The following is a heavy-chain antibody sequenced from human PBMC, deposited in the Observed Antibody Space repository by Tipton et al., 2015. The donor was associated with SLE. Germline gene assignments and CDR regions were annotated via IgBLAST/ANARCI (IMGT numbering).Heavy chain of an antibody. CDR2: INHSGST. Sequence: TLSLTCAVYGGSFSGYYWSWIRQPPGKGLEWIGEINHSGSTNYNPSLKSRVTISVDTSKNQFSLKLSSVTAADTAVYYCARDGPHGYSYGRYYYYGMDVWGQGTTVTVSS. V-gene: IGHV4-34*01. J-gene: IGHJ6*02. CDR1: GGSFSGYY. D-gene: IGHD5-18*01. CDR3: ARDGPHGYSYGRYYYYGMDV.